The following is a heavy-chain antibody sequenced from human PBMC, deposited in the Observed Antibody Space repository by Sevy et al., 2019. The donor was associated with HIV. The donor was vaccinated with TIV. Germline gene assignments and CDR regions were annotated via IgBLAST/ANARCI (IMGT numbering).Heavy chain of an antibody. CDR1: GITFSDHY. CDR2: ITNSGTTK. CDR3: VRDSPYTSDDHWYFGIDV. V-gene: IGHV3-11*01. Sequence: GGSLRLSCAASGITFSDHYMSWIRQAPGKGLEWVAYITNSGTTKYYADSVKGRFTISRDNARNSLYLQMNSLTADDAAVYYCVRDSPYTSDDHWYFGIDVWGQGTTVTASS. D-gene: IGHD3-22*01. J-gene: IGHJ6*02.